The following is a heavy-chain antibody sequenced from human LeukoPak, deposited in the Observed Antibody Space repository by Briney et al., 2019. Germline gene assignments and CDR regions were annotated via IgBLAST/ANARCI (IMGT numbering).Heavy chain of an antibody. CDR3: AKDRNVVVVPAAPDD. V-gene: IGHV3-21*01. CDR1: GFTFSSYS. CDR2: ISSSSSYI. D-gene: IGHD2-2*01. Sequence: GGSLRPSCAASGFTFSSYSMNWVRQAPGKGLEWASSISSSSSYIYYADSVKGRFTISRDNAKNSLYLQMNSLRAEDTAVYYCAKDRNVVVVPAAPDDWGQGTLVTVSS. J-gene: IGHJ4*02.